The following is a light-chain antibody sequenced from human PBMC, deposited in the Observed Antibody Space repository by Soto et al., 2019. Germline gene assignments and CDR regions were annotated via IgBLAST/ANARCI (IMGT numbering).Light chain of an antibody. V-gene: IGLV1-40*01. J-gene: IGLJ3*02. Sequence: QSVLTQPPSVSGAPGQRVTISCTWSSYNIGAGYDVHWYQQLPGTAPKLLIYGNSNRPSGVPDRLSDSKSGTSASLAITGLQAEDEAEYYCQSYDSSLSGWVFGGGTKLTVL. CDR1: SYNIGAGYD. CDR2: GNS. CDR3: QSYDSSLSGWV.